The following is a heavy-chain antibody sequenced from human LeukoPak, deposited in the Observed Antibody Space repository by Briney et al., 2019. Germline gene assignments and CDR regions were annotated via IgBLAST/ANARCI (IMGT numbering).Heavy chain of an antibody. CDR1: GYTFTSYG. D-gene: IGHD3-22*01. V-gene: IGHV1-18*01. CDR3: AREARKPYDSSGYPDAFDI. J-gene: IGHJ3*02. Sequence: GASVKVSCKASGYTFTSYGISWVRQAPGQGLEWMGWISAYNGNTNYAQKLQGRVTMTRDTSTSTVYMELSSLRSEDTAVYYCAREARKPYDSSGYPDAFDIWGQGTMVTVSS. CDR2: ISAYNGNT.